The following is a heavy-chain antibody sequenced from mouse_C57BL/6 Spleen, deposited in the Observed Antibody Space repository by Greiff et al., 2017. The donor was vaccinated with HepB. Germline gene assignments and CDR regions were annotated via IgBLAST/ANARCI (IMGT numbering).Heavy chain of an antibody. CDR1: GYTFTSYW. J-gene: IGHJ4*01. V-gene: IGHV1-61*01. CDR3: ARRASTTVVAPGVMDY. CDR2: IYPSDSET. D-gene: IGHD1-1*01. Sequence: QVQLQQPGAELVRPGSSVKLSCKASGYTFTSYWMDWVKQRPGQGLEWIGNIYPSDSETHYNQKFKDKATLTVDKSSSTAYMQLSSLTSEDSAVYYCARRASTTVVAPGVMDYWGQGTSVTVSS.